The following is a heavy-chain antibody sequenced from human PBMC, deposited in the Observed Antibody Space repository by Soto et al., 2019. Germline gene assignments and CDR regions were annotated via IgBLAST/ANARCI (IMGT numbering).Heavy chain of an antibody. CDR2: IKSKTDGGTT. CDR1: GFTFSNAW. V-gene: IGHV3-15*01. Sequence: PGGSLRLSCAASGFTFSNAWMSWVRQAPGKGLEWVGRIKSKTDGGTTDYAAPVKGRFTISRDDSKNTLYLQMNSLKTEDTALYYCTTEWYSSGWCFDYWGQGTLVTVSS. CDR3: TTEWYSSGWCFDY. D-gene: IGHD6-19*01. J-gene: IGHJ4*02.